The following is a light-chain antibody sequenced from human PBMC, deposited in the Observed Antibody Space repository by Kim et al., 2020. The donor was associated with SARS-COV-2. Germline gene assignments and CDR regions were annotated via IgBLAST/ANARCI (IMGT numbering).Light chain of an antibody. CDR1: QNIKNY. CDR3: QQSNSIPLT. CDR2: AAS. V-gene: IGKV1-39*01. J-gene: IGKJ4*01. Sequence: APAGDRVTITCRASQNIKNYLNWYQQKPGKAPELLIYAASSLQSGVPLRFSGSGSGTDFTLTISSLQPEDFATYYCQQSNSIPLTFGGGTKLEI.